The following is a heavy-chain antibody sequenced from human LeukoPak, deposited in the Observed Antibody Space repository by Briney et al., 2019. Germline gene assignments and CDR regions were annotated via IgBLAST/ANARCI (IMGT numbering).Heavy chain of an antibody. J-gene: IGHJ4*02. CDR3: AKENGYSSGCYDY. CDR2: IWYDGSNK. D-gene: IGHD6-19*01. Sequence: QPGGSLRLSCAASGFTFSSYGMHWVRQAPGKGLEWVAVIWYDGSNKYYADSVKGRFTISRDNSKNTLYLQMNSLRAEDTAVYYCAKENGYSSGCYDYWGQGTLVTVSS. V-gene: IGHV3-33*06. CDR1: GFTFSSYG.